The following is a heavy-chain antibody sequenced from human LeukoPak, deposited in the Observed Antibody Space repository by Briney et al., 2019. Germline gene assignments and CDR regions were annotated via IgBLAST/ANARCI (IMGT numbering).Heavy chain of an antibody. V-gene: IGHV4-34*01. Sequence: SETLSLTCAVHGGSFSGYYWSWIRQPPGKGLEWIGEINHSGSTNYNPSLKSRVTISVDTSKNQFSLKLSSVTAADTAVYYCASITIFGGSMDVWGQGTTVTVSS. CDR1: GGSFSGYY. D-gene: IGHD3-3*01. CDR3: ASITIFGGSMDV. CDR2: INHSGST. J-gene: IGHJ6*02.